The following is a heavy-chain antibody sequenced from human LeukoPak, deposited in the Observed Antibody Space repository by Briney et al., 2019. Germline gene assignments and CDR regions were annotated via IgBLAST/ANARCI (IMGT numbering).Heavy chain of an antibody. CDR1: GYTFTGYY. CDR3: ARDTFASVRWFDP. V-gene: IGHV1-2*02. CDR2: INPNSGGT. D-gene: IGHD2-21*01. J-gene: IGHJ5*02. Sequence: ASVKVSCKASGYTFTGYYMHWVRQAPGQGLEWMGWINPNSGGTNYAQKFQGRVTMTRDTSISTAYMELSRLRSDDTAVYYCARDTFASVRWFDPWGQGTLVTVSS.